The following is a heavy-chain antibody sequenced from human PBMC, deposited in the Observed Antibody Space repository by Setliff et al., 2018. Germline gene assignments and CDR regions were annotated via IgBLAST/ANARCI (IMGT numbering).Heavy chain of an antibody. CDR3: ARGRGLEWLPESWFDP. V-gene: IGHV4-61*02. CDR1: GDSINSGTYY. Sequence: PSETLSLTCSVSGDSINSGTYYWSWFRQSAGKGLEWIGRIYTCGSTNYNPSLKSRVTISLDTSKNHFSLTLTSVTAADTAVYYCARGRGLEWLPESWFDPWGQGTLVTVSS. D-gene: IGHD3-3*01. J-gene: IGHJ5*02. CDR2: IYTCGST.